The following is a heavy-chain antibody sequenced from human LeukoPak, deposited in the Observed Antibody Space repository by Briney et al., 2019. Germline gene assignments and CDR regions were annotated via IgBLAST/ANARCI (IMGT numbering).Heavy chain of an antibody. Sequence: GASVKVSCKASGGTFSSYAISWVRQAPGQGLEWMGGIIPIFGTANYAQKFQGRVTITADESTSTAYMELSRLRSDDTAVYYCARDSDYALDPWGQGTLVTVSS. CDR3: ARDSDYALDP. CDR2: IIPIFGTA. J-gene: IGHJ5*02. CDR1: GGTFSSYA. D-gene: IGHD4-17*01. V-gene: IGHV1-69*13.